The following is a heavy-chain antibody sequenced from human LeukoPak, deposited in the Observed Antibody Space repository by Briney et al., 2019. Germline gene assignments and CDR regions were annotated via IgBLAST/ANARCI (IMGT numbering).Heavy chain of an antibody. Sequence: GESLKISCKGSGYSFTSFWIGWVRPSPGKGLEWMGMIYPGDSDTRYSPSFQGQVTISADKSISTAYLQWSRLKASDTAMYYCSRGSKYIWFDPWGQGTLVTVSS. CDR3: SRGSKYIWFDP. J-gene: IGHJ5*02. CDR2: IYPGDSDT. V-gene: IGHV5-51*01. CDR1: GYSFTSFW.